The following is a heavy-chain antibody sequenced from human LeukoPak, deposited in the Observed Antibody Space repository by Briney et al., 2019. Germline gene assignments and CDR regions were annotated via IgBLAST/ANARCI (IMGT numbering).Heavy chain of an antibody. CDR1: GGTFSSYA. CDR2: IIPIFGTA. CDR3: AVDIRYFDWLLGFDP. J-gene: IGHJ5*02. D-gene: IGHD3-9*01. V-gene: IGHV1-69*13. Sequence: SVKVSCKASGGTFSSYAISWVRQAPGQGLEWMGGIIPIFGTANYAQKFQGRVTITADESASTAYMELSSLRSEDTAVYYCAVDIRYFDWLLGFDPWGQGTLVTVSS.